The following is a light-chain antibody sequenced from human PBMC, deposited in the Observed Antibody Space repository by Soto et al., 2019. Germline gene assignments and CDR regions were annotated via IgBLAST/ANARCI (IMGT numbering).Light chain of an antibody. V-gene: IGLV2-14*01. Sequence: QSALTQPASVSGSPGQSITISCTGTSSDFGGYNYVSWYQQHPGIAPKLLIYGVTNRPSGVSPRFSGSKSGNTASLTISGLQAEDEADYHCSSYTSASTLLYLFGTGTKVTVL. CDR2: GVT. J-gene: IGLJ1*01. CDR3: SSYTSASTLLYL. CDR1: SSDFGGYNY.